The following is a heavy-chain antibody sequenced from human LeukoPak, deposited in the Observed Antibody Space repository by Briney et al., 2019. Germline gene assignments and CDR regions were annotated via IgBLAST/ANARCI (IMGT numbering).Heavy chain of an antibody. CDR1: GFTFSSYG. V-gene: IGHV3-30*02. CDR2: IRYDGSNK. J-gene: IGHJ4*02. Sequence: GGSLRLSCAASGFTFSSYGMHWVRQAPGKGLEWVAFIRYDGSNKYYADSVKGRFTISRDNSKNTLYLQMNSLRAEDTAVYYCAKIRPDSSGSPFDYWGQGTLVTVSS. CDR3: AKIRPDSSGSPFDY. D-gene: IGHD3-22*01.